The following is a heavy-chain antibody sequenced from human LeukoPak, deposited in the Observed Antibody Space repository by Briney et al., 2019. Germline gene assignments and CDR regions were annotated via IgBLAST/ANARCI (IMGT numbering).Heavy chain of an antibody. V-gene: IGHV3-20*04. Sequence: GGSLRLSCAASGFTFSSYWMSWVRQAPGKGLEWVSGIYWHGGSTGYADSVKGRFTISRDNAKTSLYLQMNSLRVEDTALYYCAREDYGVGYYMDVWGKGTTVTVSS. CDR2: IYWHGGST. D-gene: IGHD4-17*01. CDR3: AREDYGVGYYMDV. J-gene: IGHJ6*03. CDR1: GFTFSSYW.